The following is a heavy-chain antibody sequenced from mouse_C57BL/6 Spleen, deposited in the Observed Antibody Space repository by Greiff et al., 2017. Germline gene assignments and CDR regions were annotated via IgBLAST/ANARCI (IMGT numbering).Heavy chain of an antibody. CDR1: GYAFSSSW. V-gene: IGHV1-82*01. J-gene: IGHJ4*01. CDR3: ARNGYYAMDY. Sequence: VQLQQSGPELVKPGASVKISCKASGYAFSSSWMNWVKQRPGKGLEWIGRIYPGDGDTNYNGKFKGKATLTADKSSSTAYMQLSRLTSEDSAVXFCARNGYYAMDYWGQGTSVTVSS. CDR2: IYPGDGDT.